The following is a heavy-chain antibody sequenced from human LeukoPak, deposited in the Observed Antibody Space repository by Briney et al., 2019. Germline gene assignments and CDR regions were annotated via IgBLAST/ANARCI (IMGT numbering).Heavy chain of an antibody. D-gene: IGHD1-1*01. Sequence: PGGSLRLSCAASGFTLSNYAMNWFRQAQGQGLKWFSVISAAGVTYYADSLKGRFTISRDNSKNTLYLQMDSLRVEDTAVYYCGKANDDYYFDYWGQGTLVTVSS. CDR2: ISAAGVT. CDR1: GFTLSNYA. J-gene: IGHJ4*02. V-gene: IGHV3-23*01. CDR3: GKANDDYYFDY.